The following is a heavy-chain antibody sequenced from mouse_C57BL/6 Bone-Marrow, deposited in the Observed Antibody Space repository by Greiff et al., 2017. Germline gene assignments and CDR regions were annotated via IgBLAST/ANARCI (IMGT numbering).Heavy chain of an antibody. CDR3: VREEDYEYFDY. CDR2: IRSKSNNYAT. CDR1: GFSFNTYA. J-gene: IGHJ2*01. Sequence: EVHLVESGGGLVQPKGSLKLSCAASGFSFNTYAMNWVRQAPGKGLEWVARIRSKSNNYATYYADSVKDRFTISRDDSESMLYLQMNNLKTEDTAMYDCVREEDYEYFDYWGQGTTLTVSS. D-gene: IGHD2-4*01. V-gene: IGHV10-1*01.